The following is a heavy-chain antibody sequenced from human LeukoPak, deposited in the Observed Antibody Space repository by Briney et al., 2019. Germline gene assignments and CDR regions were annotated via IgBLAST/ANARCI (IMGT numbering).Heavy chain of an antibody. V-gene: IGHV4-39*01. CDR1: GGSISSSSYY. Sequence: PSETLSLTCTVSGGSISSSSYYWGWIRQPPGKGLEWIGSIYYSGSTYYNPSLKSRVTISVDTSKNQFSPKLSSVTAADTAVYYCARGYCSSTSCYNSYYYYYYMDVWGKGTTVTVSS. CDR3: ARGYCSSTSCYNSYYYYYYMDV. J-gene: IGHJ6*03. CDR2: IYYSGST. D-gene: IGHD2-2*02.